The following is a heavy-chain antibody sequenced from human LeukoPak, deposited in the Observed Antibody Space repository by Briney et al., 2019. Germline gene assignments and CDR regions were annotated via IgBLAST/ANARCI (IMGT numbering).Heavy chain of an antibody. CDR1: GFPFSSYT. J-gene: IGHJ3*02. D-gene: IGHD3-3*01. V-gene: IGHV3-21*01. Sequence: GGSLRLSCAASGFPFSSYTMNWVRQAPGKGLEWVSSITGSSNYIYYRDSVKGRFTISRDNAKNSLNLQLNSLRAEDTAVYYCASDTWSGGAFDIWGQGTIVTVSS. CDR2: ITGSSNYI. CDR3: ASDTWSGGAFDI.